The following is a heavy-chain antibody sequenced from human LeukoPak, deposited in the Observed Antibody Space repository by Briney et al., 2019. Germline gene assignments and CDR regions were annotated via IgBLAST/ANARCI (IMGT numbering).Heavy chain of an antibody. CDR2: IYYSGST. D-gene: IGHD2-21*01. J-gene: IGHJ4*02. Sequence: PSETLSLTCTVSGGSVSSGSYYWSWIRQPPGKGLEWIGYIYYSGSTNYNPSLKSRVTISVDTSKNQFSLKLSSVTAADTAVYYCARVGDHHNYWGQGTLVTVSS. V-gene: IGHV4-61*01. CDR3: ARVGDHHNY. CDR1: GGSVSSGSYY.